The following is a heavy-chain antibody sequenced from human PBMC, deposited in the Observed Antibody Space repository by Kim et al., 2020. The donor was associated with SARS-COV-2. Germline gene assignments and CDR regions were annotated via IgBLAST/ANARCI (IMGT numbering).Heavy chain of an antibody. CDR3: ARESVSFDY. J-gene: IGHJ4*02. Sequence: DSALSLKSRITIKADTSKNQFSLQLDSVTPDDTAVYYCARESVSFDYWGQGTLVTVSS. V-gene: IGHV6-1*01.